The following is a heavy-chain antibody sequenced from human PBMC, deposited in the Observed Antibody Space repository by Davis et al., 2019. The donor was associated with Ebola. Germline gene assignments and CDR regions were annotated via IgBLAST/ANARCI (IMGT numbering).Heavy chain of an antibody. CDR3: ARRPGSGWPNWFDP. V-gene: IGHV4-34*01. CDR2: INHSGST. D-gene: IGHD6-19*01. Sequence: MPSETLSLTCAVYGGSFSGYYWSWIRQPPGKGLEWIGEINHSGSTNYNPSLKSRVTISVDTSKSQFSLKLSSVTAADTAVYYCARRPGSGWPNWFDPWGQGTLVTVSS. CDR1: GGSFSGYY. J-gene: IGHJ5*02.